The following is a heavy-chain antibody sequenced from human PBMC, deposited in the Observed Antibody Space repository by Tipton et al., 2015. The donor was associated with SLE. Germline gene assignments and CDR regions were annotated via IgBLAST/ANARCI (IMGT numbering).Heavy chain of an antibody. V-gene: IGHV4-59*01. D-gene: IGHD5-18*01. CDR2: VHYSGAT. CDR3: AREYSSFEY. Sequence: TLSLTCTVSGGSISNYYWSWIRQPPGKGLEWIAYVHYSGATSYNPSLKSRVTISVDTSKNQFSLQMSSVTAGDTAVYYCAREYSSFEYWGQGTLATVSS. CDR1: GGSISNYY. J-gene: IGHJ4*02.